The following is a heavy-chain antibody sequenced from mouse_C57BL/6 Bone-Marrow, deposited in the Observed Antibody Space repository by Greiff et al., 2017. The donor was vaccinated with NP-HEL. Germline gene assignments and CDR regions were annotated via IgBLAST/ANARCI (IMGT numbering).Heavy chain of an antibody. D-gene: IGHD2-10*02. CDR2: IRSKSNNYAT. J-gene: IGHJ4*01. Sequence: EVQGVESGGGLVQPKGSLKLSCAASGFSFNTYAMNWVRQAPGKGLEWVARIRSKSNNYATYYADSVKDRFTISRDDSESMLYLHMHNLKTEDTAMYYCGGGGYGNYVGALDYWGQGTSVTVSS. CDR1: GFSFNTYA. V-gene: IGHV10-1*01. CDR3: GGGGYGNYVGALDY.